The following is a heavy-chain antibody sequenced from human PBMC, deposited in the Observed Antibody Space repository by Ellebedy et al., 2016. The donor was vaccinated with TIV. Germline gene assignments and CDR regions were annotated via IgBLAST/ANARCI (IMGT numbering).Heavy chain of an antibody. CDR3: ARDQWLGRAYYFDY. D-gene: IGHD6-19*01. CDR1: GFTFSRYW. V-gene: IGHV3-7*01. CDR2: INQEGSEK. Sequence: GGSLRLSCAASGFTFSRYWMSWVRQAPGKGLEWVANINQEGSEKYYVDSVEGRFSISRDNTKNSMYLQMNSLRDEDTAVYYCARDQWLGRAYYFDYWGQGTLLTVPS. J-gene: IGHJ4*02.